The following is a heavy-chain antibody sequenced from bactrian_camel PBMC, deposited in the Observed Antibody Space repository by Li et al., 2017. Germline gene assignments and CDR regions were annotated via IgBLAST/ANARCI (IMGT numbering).Heavy chain of an antibody. J-gene: IGHJ4*01. CDR3: AVAPWWYATGCVRGPAVFRD. Sequence: HVQLVESGGGSVQAGGSLRLSCAASGYTHSIDCMGWFRQAPGKEREAVAHIYTGGDTTYDADSVRGRFTISQDAAEKTTYLQMITLKPEDTAMYYCAVAPWWYATGCVRGPAVFRDWGQGTQV. V-gene: IGHV3S54*01. CDR2: IYTGGDTT. D-gene: IGHD2*01. CDR1: GYTHSIDC.